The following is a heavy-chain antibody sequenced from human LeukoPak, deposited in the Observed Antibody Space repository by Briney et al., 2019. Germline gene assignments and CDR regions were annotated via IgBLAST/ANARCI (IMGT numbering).Heavy chain of an antibody. Sequence: PGGSLRLSCAASGFTFDDYAMHWVRQAPGKGLEWVSGISWNSGSIGYADSVKGRFTISRDNAKNSLYLQMNSLRAEDTALYYCAKGRGQHGGPSRYWGQGTLVTVSS. CDR2: ISWNSGSI. J-gene: IGHJ4*02. CDR3: AKGRGQHGGPSRY. D-gene: IGHD4-23*01. CDR1: GFTFDDYA. V-gene: IGHV3-9*01.